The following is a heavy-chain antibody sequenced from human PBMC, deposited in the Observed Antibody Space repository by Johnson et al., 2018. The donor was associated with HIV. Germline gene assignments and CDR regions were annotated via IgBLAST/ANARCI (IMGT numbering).Heavy chain of an antibody. V-gene: IGHV3-30*18. D-gene: IGHD3-10*01. CDR3: AKCGDADAFDI. J-gene: IGHJ3*02. CDR1: GFTFSNFA. CDR2: ISSDGSNK. Sequence: QVQVVESGGGVVQPGRSLRLSCTASGFTFSNFAMGWVRQAPGKGLEWVAFISSDGSNKYYADSVKGRFTISRDNSKNTLYLQMNSLRAEDTAVNYCAKCGDADAFDIWGQGTMVTVSS.